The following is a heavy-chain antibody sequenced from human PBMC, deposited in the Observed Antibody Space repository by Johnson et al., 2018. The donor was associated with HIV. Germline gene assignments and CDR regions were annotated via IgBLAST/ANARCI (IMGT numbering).Heavy chain of an antibody. CDR2: TRNKANSYTT. J-gene: IGHJ3*02. V-gene: IGHV3-72*01. CDR1: GFTFSDHY. D-gene: IGHD3-22*01. Sequence: VQLVESGGGLVQPGGSLRLSCAASGFTFSDHYMDWVRQAPGKGLEWVGRTRNKANSYTTEYAASVKGRFTISRDDSKNSLYLQMNSLKTEDTAVYYCARCYDSSAVILDGFDIWGQGTMVTVSS. CDR3: ARCYDSSAVILDGFDI.